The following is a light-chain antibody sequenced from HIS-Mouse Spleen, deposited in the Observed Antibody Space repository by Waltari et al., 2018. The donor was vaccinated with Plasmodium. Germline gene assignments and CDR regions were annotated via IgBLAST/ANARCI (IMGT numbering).Light chain of an antibody. V-gene: IGKV2-28*01. CDR2: LGS. CDR3: MQALQTPIT. J-gene: IGKJ5*01. CDR1: QSLLQSNGYNY. Sequence: DIVMTQSPLSLPVTPGEPASISCRSSQSLLQSNGYNYLDWYLQRPGQTPQLLIYLGSNRASGVPDRFSGSGSGTDVTLKISRVEAEDVGVYYCMQALQTPITFGQGTRLEIK.